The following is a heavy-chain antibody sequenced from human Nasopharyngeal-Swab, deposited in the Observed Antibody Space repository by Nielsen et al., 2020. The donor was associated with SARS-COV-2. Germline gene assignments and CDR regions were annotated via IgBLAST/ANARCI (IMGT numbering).Heavy chain of an antibody. Sequence: GESLKISCKGSGYSFTSYWIGWVRQMPGKGLEWMGIIYPGDSDTRYSPSFQGQVTISADKSISTAYLQWSSLKASDPSIYCFSFLPLILFFSPGDFGHWGQGTLVTVSS. V-gene: IGHV5-51*01. CDR2: IYPGDSDT. CDR3: SFLPLILFFSPGDFGH. J-gene: IGHJ1*01. CDR1: GYSFTSYW. D-gene: IGHD2/OR15-2a*01.